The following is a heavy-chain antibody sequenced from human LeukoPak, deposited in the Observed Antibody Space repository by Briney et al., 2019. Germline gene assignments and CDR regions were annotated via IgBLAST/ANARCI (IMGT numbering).Heavy chain of an antibody. CDR2: IFYSGST. V-gene: IGHV4-30-2*03. D-gene: IGHD2-2*01. CDR3: ARHYQLLHFDF. Sequence: SQTLSLTCTVSGGSISSGGYYWSWIRQPPGEGLEWIGTIFYSGSTSYNPSLKSRVTISVDTSKNQYSLKLSSVTAAETAVYYCARHYQLLHFDFWGQGTLVTVSS. J-gene: IGHJ4*02. CDR1: GGSISSGGYY.